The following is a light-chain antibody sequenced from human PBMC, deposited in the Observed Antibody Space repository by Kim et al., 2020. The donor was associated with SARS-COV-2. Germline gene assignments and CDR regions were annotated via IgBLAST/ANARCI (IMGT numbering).Light chain of an antibody. V-gene: IGKV1-8*01. CDR3: QQYYSYPPYT. CDR1: QGISSY. J-gene: IGKJ2*01. CDR2: AAS. Sequence: ASTGDIVTITCRASQGISSYLAWYQQKPGKAPKLLIYAASTLQSGVPSRFSGSGSGTDFTLTISCLQSEDFATYYRQQYYSYPPYTFGQGTKLEI.